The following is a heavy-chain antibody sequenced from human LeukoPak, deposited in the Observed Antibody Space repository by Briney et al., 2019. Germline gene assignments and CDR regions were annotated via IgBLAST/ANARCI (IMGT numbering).Heavy chain of an antibody. V-gene: IGHV1-2*02. CDR1: GYTFTGYY. J-gene: IGHJ5*02. CDR3: ARVSLQLERRAEQRYNWFDP. CDR2: INPNSGGT. Sequence: ASVKVSCKASGYTFTGYYMHWVRQAPGQGLEWMGWINPNSGGTNYAQKFQGRVTMTRDTSISTAYMELSRLRSDDTAVYYCARVSLQLERRAEQRYNWFDPWGQGTLVTVSS. D-gene: IGHD1-1*01.